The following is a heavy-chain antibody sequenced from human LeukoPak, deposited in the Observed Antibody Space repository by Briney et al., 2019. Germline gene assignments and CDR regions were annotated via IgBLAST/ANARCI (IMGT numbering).Heavy chain of an antibody. CDR2: IKSKTDGGTT. CDR1: GFTFSNAW. CDR3: TTDNGDIAATIYEGRVDY. Sequence: GGSLRLSCAASGFTFSNAWMSWVRQAPGKGLEWVGRIKSKTDGGTTDYAAPVKGRFTISRDDSKNTLYLQMNSLKTEDTAVYYCTTDNGDIAATIYEGRVDYWGQGTLVTVSS. J-gene: IGHJ4*02. V-gene: IGHV3-15*01. D-gene: IGHD5-12*01.